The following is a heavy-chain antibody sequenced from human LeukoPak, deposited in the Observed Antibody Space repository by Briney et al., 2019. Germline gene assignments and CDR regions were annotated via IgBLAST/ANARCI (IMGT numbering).Heavy chain of an antibody. J-gene: IGHJ4*02. Sequence: ASVKVSCKASGYTFTSYGISWVRQAPGQGLEWMGWISAYNGNTNYAQKLQGRVTMTTDTSTSTAYMELRSLRSDDTAVYYCARDGAGSSGWWGQHYFDYWGQGTLVTVSS. CDR3: ARDGAGSSGWWGQHYFDY. CDR1: GYTFTSYG. CDR2: ISAYNGNT. V-gene: IGHV1-18*01. D-gene: IGHD6-19*01.